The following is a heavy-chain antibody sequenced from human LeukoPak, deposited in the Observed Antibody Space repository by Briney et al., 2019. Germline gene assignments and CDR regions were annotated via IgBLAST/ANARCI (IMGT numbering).Heavy chain of an antibody. J-gene: IGHJ5*02. Sequence: GASLRLSCPASGFSFSRYCVSSVRQARGKGLEWVSFITVSSTYLFYAGSVKGRFNIARDNDQHSLYLQMNSLRAEDTAVYYCARHLEQHLFDLWGEGTLVTVSS. CDR3: ARHLEQHLFDL. CDR1: GFSFSRYC. D-gene: IGHD6-13*01. CDR2: ITVSSTYL. V-gene: IGHV3-21*01.